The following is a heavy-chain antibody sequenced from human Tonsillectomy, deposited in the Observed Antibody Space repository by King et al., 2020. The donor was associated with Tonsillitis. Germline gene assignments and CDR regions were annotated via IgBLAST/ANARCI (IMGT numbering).Heavy chain of an antibody. V-gene: IGHV3-30*02. J-gene: IGHJ4*02. CDR3: AKEEVSVGGTDNWGY. CDR2: IRYDGSNE. CDR1: GFTFTYYG. D-gene: IGHD1-26*01. Sequence: VQLVESGGGVVPPGGSLRLSCAASGFTFTYYGMHWVRQAPGKGLEWVTFIRYDGSNEYYADSVKGRFTVSRDNSKNTLYLQMNSLRSEDSAVYYCAKEEVSVGGTDNWGYWGQGTLVTVSS.